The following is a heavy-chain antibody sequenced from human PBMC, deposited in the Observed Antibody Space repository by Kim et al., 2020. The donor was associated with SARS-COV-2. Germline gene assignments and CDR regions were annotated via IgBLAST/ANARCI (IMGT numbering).Heavy chain of an antibody. V-gene: IGHV3-64*01. CDR3: ARGYCSGNNCPLRGGMDV. CDR2: ISSNGEST. Sequence: GGSLRLSCGASGFTFSSHAMHWVRQAPGKGLEYVSGISSNGESTYYANSVKGRFTISRDNSKNTLYLQMGSLRAEDTAMYYCARGYCSGNNCPLRGGMDVWGQGTTVTVS. J-gene: IGHJ6*02. D-gene: IGHD2-15*01. CDR1: GFTFSSHA.